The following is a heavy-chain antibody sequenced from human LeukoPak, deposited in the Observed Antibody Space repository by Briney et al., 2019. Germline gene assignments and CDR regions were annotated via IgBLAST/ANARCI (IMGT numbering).Heavy chain of an antibody. CDR2: TIPIFGTA. Sequence: GASVKVSCKASGGTFSSYAISWVRHAPGQGLEWIGGTIPIFGTANYAQKFQGRVTITADKSTSTAYMELSSLRSDDTAVYYCARVYRSGSYYDYWGQGTLVTVSS. D-gene: IGHD3-10*01. CDR1: GGTFSSYA. V-gene: IGHV1-69*06. J-gene: IGHJ4*02. CDR3: ARVYRSGSYYDY.